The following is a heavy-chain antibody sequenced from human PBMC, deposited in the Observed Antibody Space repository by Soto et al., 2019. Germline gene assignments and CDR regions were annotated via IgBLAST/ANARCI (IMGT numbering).Heavy chain of an antibody. CDR3: ARGGYSYGYYYYYGMDV. CDR2: TRNKANSYTT. CDR1: GFTFNDHY. V-gene: IGHV3-72*01. J-gene: IGHJ6*02. D-gene: IGHD5-18*01. Sequence: EVQLVESGGGLVQPGGSLRLSCAASGFTFNDHYMDWVRQAPGKGLEWVGRTRNKANSYTTEYAASVKGRFTISRDDSKNSLYLQMNSLKTEDTAVYYCARGGYSYGYYYYYGMDVWGQGTTVTVSS.